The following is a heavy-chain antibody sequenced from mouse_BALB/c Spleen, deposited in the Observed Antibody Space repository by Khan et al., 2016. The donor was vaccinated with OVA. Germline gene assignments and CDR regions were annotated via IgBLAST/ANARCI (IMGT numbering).Heavy chain of an antibody. Sequence: VQLQESGPGLVAPSQSLSITCTVSGFSLTDYDVSWIRQPPGKGLEWLGVIWGGGNTYYNSALISRLSISKDNSKSQVFLKMNSLQTDDTAMYYCAKGVWSYYFALDYWGQGTSVTVSS. CDR2: IWGGGNT. V-gene: IGHV2-6-5*01. D-gene: IGHD2-10*02. CDR3: AKGVWSYYFALDY. J-gene: IGHJ4*01. CDR1: GFSLTDYD.